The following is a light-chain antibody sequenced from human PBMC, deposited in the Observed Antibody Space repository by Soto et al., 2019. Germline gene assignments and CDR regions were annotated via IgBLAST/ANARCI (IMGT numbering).Light chain of an antibody. CDR3: QQYDSTVWT. V-gene: IGKV3-20*01. CDR1: QSVRNN. J-gene: IGKJ1*01. CDR2: AAS. Sequence: EIVMTQPPATLSVSPGERATLSCRASQSVRNNLAWYQQKPGQAPRLLIYAASSRATGVPDRFSGSGSGTDFTLTIRRLEPEDFAVYYCQQYDSTVWTFGQGTKVDIK.